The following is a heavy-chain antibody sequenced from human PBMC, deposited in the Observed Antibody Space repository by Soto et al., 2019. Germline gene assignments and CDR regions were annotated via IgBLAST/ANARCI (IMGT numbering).Heavy chain of an antibody. J-gene: IGHJ5*02. CDR3: ARHDGYGWFDP. V-gene: IGHV4-59*08. CDR1: GGSISSYN. CDR2: IFDSGST. Sequence: QVQLQESGPGLVKPSETLSLTCTVSGGSISSYNWGWLRQSPGKGLEWIGYIFDSGSTNYNPSLERRVTTSVDTSNNQFSLRLSSVTAADTAVYYCARHDGYGWFDPWGQGTLVTVSS. D-gene: IGHD5-12*01.